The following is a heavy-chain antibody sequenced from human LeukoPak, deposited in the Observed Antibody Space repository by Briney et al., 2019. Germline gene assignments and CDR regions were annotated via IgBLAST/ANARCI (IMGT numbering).Heavy chain of an antibody. CDR2: TIPILGIA. V-gene: IGHV1-69*04. D-gene: IGHD6-6*01. J-gene: IGHJ4*02. Sequence: ASVKVSCKASGGTFSSYTISWVRQAPGQGLEWMGRTIPILGIANYAQKFQGRVTITADKSTSTAYTELSSLRSEDTAVYYCARDLPTSSPRAENYWGQGTLVTVSS. CDR3: ARDLPTSSPRAENY. CDR1: GGTFSSYT.